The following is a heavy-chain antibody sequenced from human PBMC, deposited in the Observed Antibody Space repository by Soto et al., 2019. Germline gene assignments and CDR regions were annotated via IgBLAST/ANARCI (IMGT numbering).Heavy chain of an antibody. J-gene: IGHJ6*02. D-gene: IGHD1-1*01. CDR3: ARESVRDYYYYGMDV. Sequence: VKVSCKASGGTFSSYAISWVRQAPGQGLEWMGGIIPIFGTANYAQKFQGRVTITADKSTSTAYMELSSLRSEDTAVYYCARESVRDYYYYGMDVWGQGTTVTVSS. V-gene: IGHV1-69*06. CDR1: GGTFSSYA. CDR2: IIPIFGTA.